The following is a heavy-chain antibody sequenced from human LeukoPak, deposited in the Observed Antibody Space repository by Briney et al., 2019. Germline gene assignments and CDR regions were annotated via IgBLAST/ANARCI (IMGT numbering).Heavy chain of an antibody. Sequence: SETLSLTCTVPGGSISSYYWSWIRQPPGKGLEWIGYIYYSGSTNYNPSLKSRVTISVDTSKNQFSLKLSSVTAADTAVYYCAGWGWAYFHYWGQGTIVNDSS. D-gene: IGHD3-16*01. V-gene: IGHV4-59*12. CDR1: GGSISSYY. CDR3: AGWGWAYFHY. CDR2: IYYSGST. J-gene: IGHJ4*02.